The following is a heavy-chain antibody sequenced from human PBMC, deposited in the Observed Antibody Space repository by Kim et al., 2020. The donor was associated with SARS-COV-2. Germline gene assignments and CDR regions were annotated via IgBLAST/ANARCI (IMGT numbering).Heavy chain of an antibody. J-gene: IGHJ6*02. D-gene: IGHD6-13*01. CDR2: IYSGGST. CDR3: ARGGGIAAAGSEYYYYGMDV. V-gene: IGHV3-66*01. CDR1: GFTVSSNY. Sequence: GGSLRLSCAASGFTVSSNYMSWVRQAPGKGLEWVSVIYSGGSTYYADSVKGRFTISRDNSKNTLYLQMNSLRAEDTAVYYCARGGGIAAAGSEYYYYGMDVWGQGTTVTVSS.